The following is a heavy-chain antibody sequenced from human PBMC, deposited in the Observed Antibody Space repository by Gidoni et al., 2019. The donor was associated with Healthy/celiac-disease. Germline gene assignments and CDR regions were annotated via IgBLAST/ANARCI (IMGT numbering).Heavy chain of an antibody. J-gene: IGHJ5*02. CDR1: GFTFSDHY. D-gene: IGHD1-1*01. V-gene: IGHV3-11*01. CDR3: ARDTSRYNWFDP. CDR2: ISRSGSTI. Sequence: QVQLVESGGGLVKPGGSLRLSCAASGFTFSDHYMSWIRQAPGKGLEWVSYISRSGSTIYYADSVKGRFTISRDNAKNLLYLQMNSLRAEDTAVYYCARDTSRYNWFDPWGQGTLVTVSS.